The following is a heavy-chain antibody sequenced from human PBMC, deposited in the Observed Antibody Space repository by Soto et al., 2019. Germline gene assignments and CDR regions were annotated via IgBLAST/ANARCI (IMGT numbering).Heavy chain of an antibody. CDR1: GGSISSGGYY. J-gene: IGHJ1*01. CDR2: IYYSGST. V-gene: IGHV4-31*03. CDR3: ARLGGGAHYYDSSGYHEDFQP. D-gene: IGHD3-22*01. Sequence: QVQLQESGPGLVKPSQTLSLTCTVSGGSISSGGYYWSWIRQHPGKGLEWIGYIYYSGSTYYNPCLERRVTXSXGXSXYPFSPTLSSVTAAGTAVYYCARLGGGAHYYDSSGYHEDFQPWGQGTLVTVSS.